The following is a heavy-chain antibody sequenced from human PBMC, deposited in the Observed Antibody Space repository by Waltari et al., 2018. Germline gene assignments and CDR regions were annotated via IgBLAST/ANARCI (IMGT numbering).Heavy chain of an antibody. CDR3: AKIGVRAETGGFDY. CDR2: ISEGGGRT. Sequence: VQLLESGGGLVQPGGSLRLSCDASVFPFSSFAMYWVRQAPGKGLEWVSAISEGGGRTFYADSVKGRFSISRDNSKNTLYLQMNSLTGEDTAVYYCAKIGVRAETGGFDYWGQGTLVTVSS. D-gene: IGHD2-8*01. CDR1: VFPFSSFA. V-gene: IGHV3-23*01. J-gene: IGHJ4*02.